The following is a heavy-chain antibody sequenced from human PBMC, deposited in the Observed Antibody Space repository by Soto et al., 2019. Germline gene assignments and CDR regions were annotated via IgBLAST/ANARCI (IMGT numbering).Heavy chain of an antibody. J-gene: IGHJ6*02. V-gene: IGHV3-23*01. Sequence: EVQLLQSGGGLVQPGGSLRLSCVGSGFTFSRYAMIWVRQTPGKGLEWVSGIGDRGTTTYYADSVKGRFTSSRDNSGNTLFLQMNSLRAEDTAVYYCAKDRLGDYYYYGMDVRGQGTMVTVS. CDR3: AKDRLGDYYYYGMDV. CDR1: GFTFSRYA. D-gene: IGHD4-17*01. CDR2: IGDRGTTT.